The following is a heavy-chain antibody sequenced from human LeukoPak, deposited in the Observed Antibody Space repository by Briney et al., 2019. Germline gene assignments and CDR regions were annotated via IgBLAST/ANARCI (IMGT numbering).Heavy chain of an antibody. V-gene: IGHV4-38-2*02. CDR1: GDSISSYY. CDR3: ARHDIIGYFDY. D-gene: IGHD1-20*01. CDR2: IYNSGST. J-gene: IGHJ4*02. Sequence: PSETLSLTCTVSGDSISSYYWGWIRQPPGKGLEWIGSIYNSGSTFYNPSLKTRVTISVDTSANQFSLKLNSVTAADTAVYYCARHDIIGYFDYWGQGTLATVSS.